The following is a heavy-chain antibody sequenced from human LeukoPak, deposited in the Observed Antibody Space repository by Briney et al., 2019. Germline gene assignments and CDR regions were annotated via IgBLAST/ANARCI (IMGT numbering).Heavy chain of an antibody. D-gene: IGHD5-24*01. CDR2: IYYSGST. CDR1: GGSISSYY. Sequence: PSETLSLTCTVSGGSISSYYWSWIRQPPGKGLEWIGYIYYSGSTNYNPSLKSRVTISVGTSKNQFSLKLSSVTAADTAVYYCARQSRDYYYYYMDVWGKGTTVTVSS. CDR3: ARQSRDYYYYYMDV. V-gene: IGHV4-59*01. J-gene: IGHJ6*03.